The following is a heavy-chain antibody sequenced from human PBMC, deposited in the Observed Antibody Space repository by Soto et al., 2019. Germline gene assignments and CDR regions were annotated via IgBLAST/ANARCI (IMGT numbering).Heavy chain of an antibody. D-gene: IGHD3-10*01. CDR3: TRGLPSHFGYDS. J-gene: IGHJ4*02. Sequence: SETLSLTCTVSGGSISSGDYYWSCVRQPPGKGLEWVGYIYYSGTTNYNPSLKSRVTISLDASKKQVSLRLTSATAADTAVYYCTRGLPSHFGYDSWGQGTLVTVSS. CDR1: GGSISSGDYY. V-gene: IGHV4-61*08. CDR2: IYYSGTT.